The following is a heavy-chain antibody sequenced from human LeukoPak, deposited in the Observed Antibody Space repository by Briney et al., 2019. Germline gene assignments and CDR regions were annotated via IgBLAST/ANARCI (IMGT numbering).Heavy chain of an antibody. CDR2: IIPIFGTA. V-gene: IGHV1-69*05. D-gene: IGHD6-13*01. CDR1: GGTFSSYA. J-gene: IGHJ1*01. CDR3: ASSTAAAGTQYFQH. Sequence: ASVKVSCKASGGTFSSYAISWVRQAPGQELEWMGGIIPIFGTANYAQKFQGRVTITTDESTSTAYMELSSLRSEDTAVYYCASSTAAAGTQYFQHWGQGTLVTVSS.